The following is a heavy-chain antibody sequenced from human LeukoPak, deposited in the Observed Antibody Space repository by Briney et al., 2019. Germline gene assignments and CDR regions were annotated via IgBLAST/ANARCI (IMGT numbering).Heavy chain of an antibody. D-gene: IGHD6-13*01. CDR2: ISAYNGDI. CDR3: ARDHSSSCQLLDY. CDR1: GYTFTGYY. J-gene: IGHJ4*02. Sequence: ASVKVSCKASGYTFTGYYMHWVRQAPRQGLEWMGWISAYNGDIKYAEKFQGRITLTTDTFTNTAYMELRSLRSDDTAVYYCARDHSSSCQLLDYWGQGTLVTVSS. V-gene: IGHV1-18*04.